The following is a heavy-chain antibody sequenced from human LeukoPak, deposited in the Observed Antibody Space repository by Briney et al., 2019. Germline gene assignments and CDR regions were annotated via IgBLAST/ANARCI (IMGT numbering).Heavy chain of an antibody. CDR3: ARGLLGYCSSTSCPHYMDV. V-gene: IGHV4-34*01. J-gene: IGHJ6*03. CDR1: GGSFSGYY. Sequence: SETLSLTCAVYGGSFSGYYWSWIRLPPGKGLEWIGEINHSGSTNYNPSLKSRVTISVDTSKNQFSLKLSSVTAADTAVYYCARGLLGYCSSTSCPHYMDVWGKGTTVTVSS. D-gene: IGHD2-2*01. CDR2: INHSGST.